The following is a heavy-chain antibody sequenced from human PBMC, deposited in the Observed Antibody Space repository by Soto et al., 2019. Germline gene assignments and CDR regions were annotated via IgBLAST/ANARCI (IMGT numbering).Heavy chain of an antibody. CDR3: ATYGSGSYKPTTFDY. CDR1: GGSISSGCYY. CDR2: IYYSGST. Sequence: SETLSLTCTVSGGSISSGCYYWSWIRQHPGKGLEWIGYIYYSGSTYYNPSLKSRVTISVDTSKNQFSLKLSSVTAADTAVYYCATYGSGSYKPTTFDYWGQGTLVTVSS. J-gene: IGHJ4*02. D-gene: IGHD3-10*01. V-gene: IGHV4-31*03.